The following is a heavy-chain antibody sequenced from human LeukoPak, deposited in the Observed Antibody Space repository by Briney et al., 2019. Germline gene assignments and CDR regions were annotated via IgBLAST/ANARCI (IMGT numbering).Heavy chain of an antibody. D-gene: IGHD3-22*01. V-gene: IGHV4-39*01. Sequence: PSETLSLTCTVSGGSISSSSYYWGWLRQPPGKGLEWIGSIYCSGSTYYNPSLKSRVTISVDTSKNQFSLKLSSVTAADTAVYYCATTYYYDSSGYSPYYFDYWGQGTLVTVSS. CDR1: GGSISSSSYY. CDR2: IYCSGST. CDR3: ATTYYYDSSGYSPYYFDY. J-gene: IGHJ4*02.